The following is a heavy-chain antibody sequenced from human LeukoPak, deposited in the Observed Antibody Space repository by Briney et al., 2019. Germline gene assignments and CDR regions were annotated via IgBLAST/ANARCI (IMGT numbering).Heavy chain of an antibody. J-gene: IGHJ3*02. Sequence: SETLSLTCSVSGGSISGYKWTWIRQPPGTGPEWIGYIYDTGSTNYNSSLRSRVTISVDTSRNQFSLKLSSVTAADTAVYYCARETRGLIVVVSRGAFDIWGQGTMVTVSS. CDR3: ARETRGLIVVVSRGAFDI. V-gene: IGHV4-59*12. D-gene: IGHD2-15*01. CDR2: IYDTGST. CDR1: GGSISGYK.